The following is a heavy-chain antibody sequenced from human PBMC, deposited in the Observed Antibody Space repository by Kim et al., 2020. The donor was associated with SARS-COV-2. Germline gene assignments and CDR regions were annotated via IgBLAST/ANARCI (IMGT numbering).Heavy chain of an antibody. Sequence: SQTLSLTCAVYGGSFSGYYWSWIRQPPGKGLEWIGEINHSGSTNYNPSLKSRVTISVDTSKNQFSLKLSSVTAADTAVYYCARGRTPLEGSSSGNWFDPWGQGTLVTVSS. J-gene: IGHJ5*02. D-gene: IGHD3-10*01. CDR2: INHSGST. V-gene: IGHV4-34*01. CDR1: GGSFSGYY. CDR3: ARGRTPLEGSSSGNWFDP.